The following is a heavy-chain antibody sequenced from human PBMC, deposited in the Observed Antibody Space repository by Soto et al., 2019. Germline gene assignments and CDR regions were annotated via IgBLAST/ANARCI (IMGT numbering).Heavy chain of an antibody. CDR1: GDTFNSHS. V-gene: IGHV1-69*02. J-gene: IGHJ4*02. D-gene: IGHD3-9*01. Sequence: QVQLVQSGPEVKTPGSSVKVSCQASGDTFNSHSISWVRQAPGQGLEWLGRIIPVSPVPNSAQKFQGRVSITADRSTSTAYLQLTGLRSDETAVYYCASAPYDVSTGNFVGSHVDSWGQGTLVTVSA. CDR2: IIPVSPVP. CDR3: ASAPYDVSTGNFVGSHVDS.